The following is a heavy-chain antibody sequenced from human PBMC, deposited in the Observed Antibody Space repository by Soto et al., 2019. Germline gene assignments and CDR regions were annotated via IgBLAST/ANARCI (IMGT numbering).Heavy chain of an antibody. CDR2: ISYDGSNK. V-gene: IGHV3-30-3*01. CDR3: ARDLGYGGTSKDDFDI. CDR1: GFTFSSYA. J-gene: IGHJ3*02. Sequence: PGGSLRLSCAASGFTFSSYAMHWVRQAPGKGLEWVAVISYDGSNKYYADSVKGRFTISRDNSKNTLYLQMNSLRAEDTAVYYCARDLGYGGTSKDDFDIWGQGTMVTVSS. D-gene: IGHD4-17*01.